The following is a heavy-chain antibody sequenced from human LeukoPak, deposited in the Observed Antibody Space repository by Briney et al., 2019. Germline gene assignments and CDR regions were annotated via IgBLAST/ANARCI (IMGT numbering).Heavy chain of an antibody. J-gene: IGHJ4*02. CDR2: IHKDGQT. CDR3: ARHGLLRYVDD. CDR1: GFTVSSSY. Sequence: GGSLRLSCAASGFTVSSSYVTWVRQAPGKGLEWVAVIHKDGQTYYSDSVRGRFTISRDSSKNTLYPEMTSLRAEDTAVYYCARHGLLRYVDDWGQGSLVTVSS. D-gene: IGHD3-9*01. V-gene: IGHV3-53*01.